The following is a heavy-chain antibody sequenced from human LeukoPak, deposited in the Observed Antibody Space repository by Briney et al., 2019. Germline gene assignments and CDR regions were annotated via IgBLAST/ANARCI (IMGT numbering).Heavy chain of an antibody. CDR3: ARDPYEGSGTYGFDY. D-gene: IGHD1-26*01. CDR1: GFMFRIYS. V-gene: IGHV3-48*02. Sequence: PGGSLRLSCAASGFMFRIYSMICVRQAPGKGLEGVSYISSGSTTIYYADSVKGRFTISRDNAKNSLYLQMSSLRDEDTAAYYCARDPYEGSGTYGFDYWGQGTLVTVSS. J-gene: IGHJ4*02. CDR2: ISSGSTTI.